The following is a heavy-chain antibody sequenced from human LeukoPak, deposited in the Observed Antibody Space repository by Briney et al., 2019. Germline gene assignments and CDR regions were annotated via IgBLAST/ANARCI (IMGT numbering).Heavy chain of an antibody. Sequence: PSETLSLTCTVSGGSISSYYWSWIRQPAGKGLEWIGHIYTSGSTTYNPSLKSRVTMSVDTSKSQFSLRLSSVTAADTAVYYCARVYYSNSYDYWYFDLWGRGTLVTVSS. CDR3: ARVYYSNSYDYWYFDL. D-gene: IGHD6-13*01. CDR1: GGSISSYY. CDR2: IYTSGST. J-gene: IGHJ2*01. V-gene: IGHV4-4*07.